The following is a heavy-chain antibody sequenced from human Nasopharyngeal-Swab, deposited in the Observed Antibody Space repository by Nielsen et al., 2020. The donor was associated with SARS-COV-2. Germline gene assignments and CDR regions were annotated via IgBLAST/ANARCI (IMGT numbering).Heavy chain of an antibody. CDR3: AKPFWSGYYSGDSFDF. D-gene: IGHD3-3*01. CDR2: INGDGDSA. V-gene: IGHV3-43*02. Sequence: VRQAPGKGLEWVSLINGDGDSASYRDSVKGRFTISRENNKNSLYLQMNSLTVEDTALYYCAKPFWSGYYSGDSFDFWGQGTMVTVSS. J-gene: IGHJ3*01.